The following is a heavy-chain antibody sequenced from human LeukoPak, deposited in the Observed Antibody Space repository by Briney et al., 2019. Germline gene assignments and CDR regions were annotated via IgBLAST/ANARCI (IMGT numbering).Heavy chain of an antibody. J-gene: IGHJ6*03. CDR1: GGSISSYY. CDR3: ARVYYYYYMDV. V-gene: IGHV4-59*01. CDR2: IYNSGST. Sequence: PSETLSLTCTVSGGSISSYYWSWIRQPPGKGLEWIGYIYNSGSTNYNPSLKSRVTISVDTSKNQFSLKLNSVTAADTAVYYCARVYYYYYMDVWGKGTTVTVSS.